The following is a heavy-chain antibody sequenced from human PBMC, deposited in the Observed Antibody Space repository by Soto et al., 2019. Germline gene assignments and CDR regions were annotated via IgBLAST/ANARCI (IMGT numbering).Heavy chain of an antibody. CDR2: INWNGGRA. CDR1: GFTFDDYG. V-gene: IGHV3-20*04. CDR3: VRDNYDSGPL. D-gene: IGHD3-9*01. Sequence: SGGSLRLSCAASGFTFDDYGMSWVRQSPGKGLEWVSGINWNGGRAGYADSVKGRFTISRDNAKNSLHLQMNSLRAEDTALYYCVRDNYDSGPLWGQGTLVTVSS. J-gene: IGHJ4*02.